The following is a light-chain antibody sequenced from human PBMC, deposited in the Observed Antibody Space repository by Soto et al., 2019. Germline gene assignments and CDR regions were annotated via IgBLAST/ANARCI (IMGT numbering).Light chain of an antibody. V-gene: IGKV1-39*01. Sequence: DIQMTQSPSSLSASVGDRVTITCRASQSISSYLNWYQQKPGKAPKRLIYGASSLQSEVPSRFSGSGSGTDFTLTITSLEPEDFETYYCQQYYSRSWTFGQGTKVESK. J-gene: IGKJ1*01. CDR3: QQYYSRSWT. CDR2: GAS. CDR1: QSISSY.